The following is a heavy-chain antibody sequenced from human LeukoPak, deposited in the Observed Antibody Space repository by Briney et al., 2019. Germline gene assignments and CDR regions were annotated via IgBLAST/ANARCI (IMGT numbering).Heavy chain of an antibody. CDR1: GYTLTELS. J-gene: IGHJ4*02. V-gene: IGHV1-24*01. D-gene: IGHD3-16*01. CDR2: CDPEDGET. CDR3: AREAPGEVDPDY. Sequence: GASVKVSCKVSGYTLTELSMHWVRQAPGKGLEWMGGCDPEDGETIYAQKSQGRVTMTEDTSTDTAYMELSSLRSEDTAVYYCAREAPGEVDPDYWGQGTLVTVSS.